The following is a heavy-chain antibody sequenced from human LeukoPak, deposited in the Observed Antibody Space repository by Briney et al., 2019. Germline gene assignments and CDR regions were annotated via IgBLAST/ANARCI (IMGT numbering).Heavy chain of an antibody. D-gene: IGHD3-9*01. Sequence: GGSLSLSGAASGFTFSSFEMNWCRQAPGKGLGWVSYISSSGSTIYYADSVKGRFTISRDNAKNSLYLQMNSLRAEDTAVYYCARGYYDISVDPPTIDYWGQGTLVTVSS. CDR1: GFTFSSFE. CDR3: ARGYYDISVDPPTIDY. V-gene: IGHV3-48*03. CDR2: ISSSGSTI. J-gene: IGHJ4*02.